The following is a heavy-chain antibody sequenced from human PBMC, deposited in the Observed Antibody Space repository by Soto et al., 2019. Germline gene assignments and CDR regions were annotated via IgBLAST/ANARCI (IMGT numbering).Heavy chain of an antibody. Sequence: SETLSLTCSVSGGSISSPSYYWGWIRQPPGKGLEWIGSIYYSGNTYYNPSLKSRVTIFVDTSRNQFSLKVNSVTAADTAVYFCAGRPGLTTFRRDYWGQGTLVTVSS. D-gene: IGHD1-1*01. CDR2: IYYSGNT. J-gene: IGHJ4*02. V-gene: IGHV4-39*01. CDR1: GGSISSPSYY. CDR3: AGRPGLTTFRRDY.